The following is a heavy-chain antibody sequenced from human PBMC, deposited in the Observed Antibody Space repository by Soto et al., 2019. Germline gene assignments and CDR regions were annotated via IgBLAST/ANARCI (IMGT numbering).Heavy chain of an antibody. CDR1: GYSFTSYW. D-gene: IGHD6-19*01. V-gene: IGHV5-51*01. CDR3: ARERPPSVYSSGWYRSGSFDY. Sequence: GESLKISCKGSGYSFTSYWIGWVRQMPGKGLEWMGIIYPGDSDTRYSPSFQGQVTISADKSISTAYLQWSSLKASDTAMYYCARERPPSVYSSGWYRSGSFDYWGQGTLVTVSS. J-gene: IGHJ4*02. CDR2: IYPGDSDT.